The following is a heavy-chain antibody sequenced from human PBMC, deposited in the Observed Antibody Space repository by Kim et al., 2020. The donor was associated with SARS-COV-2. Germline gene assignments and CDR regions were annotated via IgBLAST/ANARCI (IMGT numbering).Heavy chain of an antibody. CDR3: ARSRSGGADAFDI. J-gene: IGHJ3*02. D-gene: IGHD1-26*01. V-gene: IGHV1-45*02. Sequence: YAQKFQDRVTITRDRSMSTAYMELSSLRSEDTAMYYCARSRSGGADAFDIWGQGTMVTVSS.